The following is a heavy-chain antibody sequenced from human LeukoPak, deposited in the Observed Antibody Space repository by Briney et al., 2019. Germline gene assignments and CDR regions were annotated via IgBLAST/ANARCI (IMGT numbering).Heavy chain of an antibody. Sequence: GESLKISCKGSGYSFSNHWIGWVRQMPGEGLEWMGIIYPGDSDTRYSPSFQGQVIISADKSISTAYLQWSSLKASDTAMYYCARYGEAGTTTFANYWGQGTLVTVSS. D-gene: IGHD1-7*01. V-gene: IGHV5-51*01. CDR2: IYPGDSDT. J-gene: IGHJ4*02. CDR1: GYSFSNHW. CDR3: ARYGEAGTTTFANY.